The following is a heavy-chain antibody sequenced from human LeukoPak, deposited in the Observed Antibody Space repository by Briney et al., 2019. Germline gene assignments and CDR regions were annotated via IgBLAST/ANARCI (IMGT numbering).Heavy chain of an antibody. J-gene: IGHJ4*02. CDR1: GGTFSSYA. Sequence: WASVKVSCKASGGTFSSYAISWVRQAPEQGLEWMVRIIPMLGIANYAQKFQGRVTITADKSTSTAYMGLSSLRSEDTAVYYCARVNGKSGSTIYYFDYWGQGTPVTVSS. D-gene: IGHD2-2*01. CDR2: IIPMLGIA. V-gene: IGHV1-69*04. CDR3: ARVNGKSGSTIYYFDY.